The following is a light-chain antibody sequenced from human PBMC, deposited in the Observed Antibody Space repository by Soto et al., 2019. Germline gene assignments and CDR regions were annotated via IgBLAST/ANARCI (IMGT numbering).Light chain of an antibody. J-gene: IGLJ1*01. CDR2: GNT. Sequence: QSALTQPPSVSGAPGQRLTLSCTGSSSNIGAGYDVHWYQQLPGAAPTVVIYGNTNRPSGLPDRFSGSKSGPSASLVITGIQAEDEADYSCMSYDKSLIGYVVGAATKVTV. CDR1: SSNIGAGYD. CDR3: MSYDKSLIGYV. V-gene: IGLV1-40*01.